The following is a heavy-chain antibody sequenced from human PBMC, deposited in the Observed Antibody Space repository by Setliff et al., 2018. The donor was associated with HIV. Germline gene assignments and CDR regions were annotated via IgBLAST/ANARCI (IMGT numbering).Heavy chain of an antibody. CDR1: GGSFNTYG. CDR3: ARDLNYYDSSGYSP. D-gene: IGHD3-22*01. Sequence: SVKVSCKASGGSFNTYGIHWVRQAPGQGLEWMGGIIPIASVPNYSQKFQDRLTITADESTTTVYMDMSSLRSDDTAVYYCARDLNYYDSSGYSPWGQGTLVTVSS. J-gene: IGHJ5*02. V-gene: IGHV1-69*10. CDR2: IIPIASVP.